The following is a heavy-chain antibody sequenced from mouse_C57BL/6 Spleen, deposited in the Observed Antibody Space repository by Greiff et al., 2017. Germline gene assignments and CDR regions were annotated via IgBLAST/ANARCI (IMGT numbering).Heavy chain of an antibody. CDR2: INPSNGGT. Sequence: QVQLQQPGTELVKPGASVKLSCKASGYTFTSYWMHWVKQRPGQGLEWIGNINPSNGGTNYNEKFKSKATLTVDKSSSTAYMQRSSLTSEDSAVYYCARGGYYGTYFDYWGQGTTLTVSS. J-gene: IGHJ2*01. CDR3: ARGGYYGTYFDY. D-gene: IGHD1-1*01. CDR1: GYTFTSYW. V-gene: IGHV1-53*01.